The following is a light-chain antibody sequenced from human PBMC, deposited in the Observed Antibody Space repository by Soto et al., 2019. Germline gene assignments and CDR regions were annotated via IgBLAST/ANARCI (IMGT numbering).Light chain of an antibody. CDR3: GSCAGSSVV. V-gene: IGLV2-11*01. J-gene: IGLJ2*01. Sequence: QSALTQPRSVSGSPGQSVTISCTGTSSDVGGYNYVSWYQQHPGKAPKLMIYDVSKRPSGVPDRFSGSKSGNTASLTISGLQAEDEADYYCGSCAGSSVVFGGGTKLTVL. CDR2: DVS. CDR1: SSDVGGYNY.